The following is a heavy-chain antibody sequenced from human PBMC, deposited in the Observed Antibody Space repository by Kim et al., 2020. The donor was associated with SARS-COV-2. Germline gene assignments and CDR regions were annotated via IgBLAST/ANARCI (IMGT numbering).Heavy chain of an antibody. J-gene: IGHJ3*02. D-gene: IGHD3-22*01. V-gene: IGHV3-49*03. CDR3: TRDEVNYDSSGYYYSDAFDI. Sequence: GGSLRLSCTASGFTFGDYAMSWFRQAPGKGLEWVGFIRSKAYGGTTEYAASVKGRFTISRDDSKSIAYLQMNSLKTEDTAVYYCTRDEVNYDSSGYYYSDAFDIWGQGTMVTVSS. CDR1: GFTFGDYA. CDR2: IRSKAYGGTT.